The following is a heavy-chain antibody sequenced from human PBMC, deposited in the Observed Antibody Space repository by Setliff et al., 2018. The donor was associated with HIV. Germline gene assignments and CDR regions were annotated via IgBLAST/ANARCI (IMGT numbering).Heavy chain of an antibody. V-gene: IGHV4-4*08. D-gene: IGHD2-15*01. CDR1: DDSLTNYG. CDR2: ISSTGTT. Sequence: SETLSLTCVVSDDSLTNYGWTWIRQSPGKALQWIGSISSTGTTNYSPSLRSRVTISIETSNTRFSLWLRSVTASDAATYYCARLGRAIDDGGSSVRLDFWGQGVLVTVSS. CDR3: ARLGRAIDDGGSSVRLDF. J-gene: IGHJ4*02.